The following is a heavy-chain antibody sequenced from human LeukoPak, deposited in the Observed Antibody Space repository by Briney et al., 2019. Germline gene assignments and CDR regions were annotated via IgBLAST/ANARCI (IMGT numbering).Heavy chain of an antibody. CDR1: GGSISSSSHY. V-gene: IGHV4-30-4*08. Sequence: PSETLSLTCTVSGGSISSSSHYWGWVRQPPGKGLEWIGYIYYSGSTYYNPSLKSRVTISVDTSKNQFSLKLSSVTAADTAVYYCARTPWIVAGEYYFDYWGQGTLVTVSS. D-gene: IGHD2-2*03. CDR2: IYYSGST. CDR3: ARTPWIVAGEYYFDY. J-gene: IGHJ4*02.